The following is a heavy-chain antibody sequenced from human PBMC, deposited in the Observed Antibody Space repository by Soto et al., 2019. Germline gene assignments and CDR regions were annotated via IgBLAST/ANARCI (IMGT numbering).Heavy chain of an antibody. CDR1: GFTFNNYG. CDR3: AKGYCDSFGNYDYFGMDV. CDR2: ITGAGGST. V-gene: IGHV3-23*01. J-gene: IGHJ6*02. Sequence: QLLESGGGLVQPGGSLRLSCAASGFTFNNYGMSWVRQAPGKGLEWIGAITGAGGSTYNADSVKGRFSISRDNSKKTVYLQLDSLRVEDTAVYYCAKGYCDSFGNYDYFGMDVWGQGTTVTVSS. D-gene: IGHD4-17*01.